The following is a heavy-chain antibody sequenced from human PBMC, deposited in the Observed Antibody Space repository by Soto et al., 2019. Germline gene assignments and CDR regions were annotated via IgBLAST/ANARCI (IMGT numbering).Heavy chain of an antibody. D-gene: IGHD2-2*02. V-gene: IGHV3-33*01. CDR1: GFTFSSYG. CDR2: IWYDGSNK. Sequence: PVGSLRLSCAASGFTFSSYGMHWVRQAPGKGLEWVAVIWYDGSNKYYADSVKGRFIISRDNSKNTLYLQMNSLRAEDTAVYYCARELGYCSSTSCYKGYYGMDVWGPGTTVTVS. CDR3: ARELGYCSSTSCYKGYYGMDV. J-gene: IGHJ6*02.